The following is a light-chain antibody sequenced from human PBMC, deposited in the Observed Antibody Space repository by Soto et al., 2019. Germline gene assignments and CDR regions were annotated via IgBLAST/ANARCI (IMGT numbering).Light chain of an antibody. CDR3: VLYMGSGIGV. CDR2: STN. CDR1: SGSVSTSYY. V-gene: IGLV8-61*01. J-gene: IGLJ3*02. Sequence: QAVVTQEPSFSVSPGRTVTLTCGLSSGSVSTSYYPSWYQQTPGQAPRTLIYSTNTRSSGVPDRFSGSILGNKAALTITGAQADDESDYYCVLYMGSGIGVFGRGTKLTVL.